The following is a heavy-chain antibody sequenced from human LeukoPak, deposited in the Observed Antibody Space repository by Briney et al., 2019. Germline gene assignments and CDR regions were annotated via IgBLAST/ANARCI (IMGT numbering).Heavy chain of an antibody. Sequence: SETLSLTCAVYGGSFSGYYWSWIRQPPGKGLEWIGEINHSGSTNYNPSLKSRVTISVDTSKNQFSLKLSSVTAADTAVYYCASCIAAAGTPRHWGQGTLVTVSS. J-gene: IGHJ1*01. V-gene: IGHV4-34*01. CDR1: GGSFSGYY. CDR2: INHSGST. D-gene: IGHD6-13*01. CDR3: ASCIAAAGTPRH.